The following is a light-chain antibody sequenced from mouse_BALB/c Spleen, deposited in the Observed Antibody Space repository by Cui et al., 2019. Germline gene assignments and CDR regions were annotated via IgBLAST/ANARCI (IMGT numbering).Light chain of an antibody. J-gene: IGKJ2*01. CDR2: YAT. CDR3: LQHGEGPYT. Sequence: IKMIESPSSMYASLGERDTITRMVSQDIKSYLSWYQQKPWHSPKPLIYYATSLADGVPSRFSGSGCGQDYSLTISSLESDDTATYYCLQHGEGPYTFGGGTKLEIK. V-gene: IGKV14-126*01. CDR1: QDIKSY.